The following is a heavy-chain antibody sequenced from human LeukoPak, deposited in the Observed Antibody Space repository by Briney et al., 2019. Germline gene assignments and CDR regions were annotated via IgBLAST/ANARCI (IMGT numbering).Heavy chain of an antibody. J-gene: IGHJ4*02. CDR3: ARGRYCGSHCPDY. V-gene: IGHV1-2*02. D-gene: IGHD2-21*01. Sequence: ASVKVSCKAYGYTFTGYYLQWVRQAPGQGLEWMGWINPDSGGTHYAQKFQGRITMTRDTSISTAYMELSSLRSDDTAVYYCARGRYCGSHCPDYWGQGTLVTVSS. CDR1: GYTFTGYY. CDR2: INPDSGGT.